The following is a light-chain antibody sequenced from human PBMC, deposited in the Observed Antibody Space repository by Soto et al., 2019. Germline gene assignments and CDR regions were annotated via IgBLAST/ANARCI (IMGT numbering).Light chain of an antibody. CDR3: QQYFNTLWT. CDR2: WAS. CDR1: QSVLYSSNNKNF. V-gene: IGKV4-1*01. J-gene: IGKJ1*01. Sequence: DIVMTQSPDSLAVSLGERATINCKSSQSVLYSSNNKNFLAWYQQKPGQPPKLLIYWASTRESGVPDRFSGSGSGTDFTLTISSLQAEAVAVYYCQQYFNTLWTFGQGTKVEIK.